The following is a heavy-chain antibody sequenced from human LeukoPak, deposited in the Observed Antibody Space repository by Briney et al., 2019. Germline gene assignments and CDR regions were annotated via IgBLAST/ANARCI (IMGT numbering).Heavy chain of an antibody. V-gene: IGHV1-46*01. CDR1: GYTFTSYC. J-gene: IGHJ4*02. D-gene: IGHD3-22*01. CDR3: ARGRITMIVVVTDEYYFDY. Sequence: ASVKVSCKASGYTFTSYCMHWVRQAPGQGLEWMGIINPGGGSTSYAQKFQGRVTMTRDTSTSTVYMELSSLRSEDTAVYYCARGRITMIVVVTDEYYFDYWGQGTLVTVSS. CDR2: INPGGGST.